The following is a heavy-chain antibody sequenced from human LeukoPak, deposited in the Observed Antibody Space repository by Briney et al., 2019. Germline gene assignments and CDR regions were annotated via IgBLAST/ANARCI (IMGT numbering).Heavy chain of an antibody. J-gene: IGHJ4*02. Sequence: PSETLSLTCTVSGGSISSHYWSWLRQPPGKGLEWIGYIYYSGSTNYNPSLKSRVTISVDTSKNQFSLKVSSVTAADTAVYYCARRSIAAAGNYFDYWGQGTLVTVSS. CDR1: GGSISSHY. V-gene: IGHV4-59*08. CDR2: IYYSGST. D-gene: IGHD6-13*01. CDR3: ARRSIAAAGNYFDY.